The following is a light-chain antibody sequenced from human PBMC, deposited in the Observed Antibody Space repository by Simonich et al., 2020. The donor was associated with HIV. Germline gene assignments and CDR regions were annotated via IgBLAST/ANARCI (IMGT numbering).Light chain of an antibody. CDR2: WAS. CDR3: QQYYSTPPT. J-gene: IGKJ1*01. Sequence: DIVMTQSPDSLAVSLGERATINCKSSQSVLYSSNNKNYLAWYQQKPGHPPNLLIYWASTRGSGVPDRFSASGSGTDFTLTISSLQAEDVAIYYCQQYYSTPPTFGQGTKVEIK. V-gene: IGKV4-1*01. CDR1: QSVLYSSNNKNY.